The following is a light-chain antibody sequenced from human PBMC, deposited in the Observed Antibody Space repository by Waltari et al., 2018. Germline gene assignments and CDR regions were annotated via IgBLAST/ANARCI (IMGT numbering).Light chain of an antibody. CDR3: QQRSNWPAT. CDR2: DAS. Sequence: EIVLTQSPATLSLSPGERATLSCRASQSVSTYLAWYQQKPGQAPRLPSHDASNRATGIPARFSGSGSGTDFTLTISSLEPEDFAVYYCQQRSNWPATFGGGTKVEIK. CDR1: QSVSTY. J-gene: IGKJ4*01. V-gene: IGKV3-11*01.